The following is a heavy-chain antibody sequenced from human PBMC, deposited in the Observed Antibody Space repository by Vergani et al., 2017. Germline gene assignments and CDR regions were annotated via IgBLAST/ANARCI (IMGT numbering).Heavy chain of an antibody. J-gene: IGHJ4*02. V-gene: IGHV5-51*03. CDR2: INPIDSKI. CDR1: ESSFISNE. D-gene: IGHD4-17*01. Sequence: EVMLVQSGAEVKKPGESLKISCKYSESSFISNEIAWVRQMSGKGLQWMGNINPIDSKIAYSPSFQGQAIMSLDKSITTAYLQWRSLKASDTAMYYCARRYGDYRGGQRYFDYWGQGTLVTVSS. CDR3: ARRYGDYRGGQRYFDY.